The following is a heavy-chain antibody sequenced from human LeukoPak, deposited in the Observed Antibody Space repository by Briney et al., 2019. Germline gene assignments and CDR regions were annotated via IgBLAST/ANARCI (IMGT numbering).Heavy chain of an antibody. D-gene: IGHD1-14*01. J-gene: IGHJ5*02. Sequence: SETLCLTCTVSGGSINNYYWYWMRQPPGKGLEWIGYVWYSGTTKYNPSLKSRVTISVDTSKNQFSLKLNYVTAADTAVYYCAKGGPEASAGLTWFDPWGQGTRVTVSS. CDR3: AKGGPEASAGLTWFDP. V-gene: IGHV4-59*01. CDR2: VWYSGTT. CDR1: GGSINNYY.